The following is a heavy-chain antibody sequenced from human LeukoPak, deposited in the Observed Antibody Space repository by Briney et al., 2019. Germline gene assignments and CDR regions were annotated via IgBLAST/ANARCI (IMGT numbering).Heavy chain of an antibody. J-gene: IGHJ3*02. CDR1: EFSLSINGVG. Sequence: SGPTLVNPTQTLTLTCTFSEFSLSINGVGVGWIRQPPGKALDWLAVISLNDDKHYSPSLRTRLTITKDTSKNQVILTMTNMDHVDSASYYCARFSYYNLLTAYYDDFDIWGQGTVVTVSS. CDR2: ISLNDDK. D-gene: IGHD3-9*01. CDR3: ARFSYYNLLTAYYDDFDI. V-gene: IGHV2-5*01.